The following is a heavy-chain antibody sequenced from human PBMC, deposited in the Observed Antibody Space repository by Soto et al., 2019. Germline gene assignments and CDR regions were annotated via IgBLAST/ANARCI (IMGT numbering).Heavy chain of an antibody. J-gene: IGHJ4*02. CDR3: AKEKLGYFDY. CDR2: ITGSGGST. Sequence: EVQLLESGGGLVQPGRSLRLSCAASGFTFSTYAMSWVRQAPGKGLEWVSAITGSGGSTYYEDSVKGRFTISRDNSKNTLQLQMNSLRAEDTAVYYCAKEKLGYFDYWGQGTLVTVSS. CDR1: GFTFSTYA. V-gene: IGHV3-23*01.